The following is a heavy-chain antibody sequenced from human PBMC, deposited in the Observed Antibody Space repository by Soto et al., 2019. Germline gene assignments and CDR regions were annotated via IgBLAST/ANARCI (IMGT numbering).Heavy chain of an antibody. CDR3: AREAYCSSTSCSYYYYYGMDV. D-gene: IGHD2-2*01. CDR1: GYSFTIYW. Sequence: GESLKISCKGSGYSFTIYWVSWVRQMPGKGLEWMGRIDPSDSYTNCSPSFQGHVTISADKSISTAYLQWSSLKASDTAMYYCAREAYCSSTSCSYYYYYGMDVWGQGTTVTAP. V-gene: IGHV5-10-1*01. CDR2: IDPSDSYT. J-gene: IGHJ6*02.